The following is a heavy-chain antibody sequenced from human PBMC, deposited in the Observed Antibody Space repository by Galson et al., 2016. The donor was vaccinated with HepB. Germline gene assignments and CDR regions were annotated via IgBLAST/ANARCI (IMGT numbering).Heavy chain of an antibody. D-gene: IGHD5-12*01. Sequence: SVKVSCKASGYTFSNYYMHWVRQAPGQGLDWMGIISPTDASTTYAQNFQGRVTMTRDTSTSTVYMELSSLRSEDTAVHYCARGAESGYDLGDYWGQGTLVTVSS. J-gene: IGHJ4*02. CDR2: ISPTDAST. CDR3: ARGAESGYDLGDY. CDR1: GYTFSNYY. V-gene: IGHV1-46*01.